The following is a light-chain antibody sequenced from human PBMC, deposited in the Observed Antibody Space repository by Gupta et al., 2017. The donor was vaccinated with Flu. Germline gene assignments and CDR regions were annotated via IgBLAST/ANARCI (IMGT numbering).Light chain of an antibody. CDR2: DVA. CDR1: SSDVGYYEY. CDR3: CSYAGAYTWM. J-gene: IGLJ3*02. Sequence: QSDLTQPRSVSGSRGQSVTISCPGTSSDVGYYEYVSWYQQHPGKAPKLIIYDVAKRPSGVPDRFSGSKSGNTASLTIAGLQAGDEAHYYCCSYAGAYTWMFGGGTEVTVL. V-gene: IGLV2-11*01.